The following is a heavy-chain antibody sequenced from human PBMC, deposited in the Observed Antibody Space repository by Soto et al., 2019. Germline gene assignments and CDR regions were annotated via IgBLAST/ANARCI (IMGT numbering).Heavy chain of an antibody. CDR1: GGSISSNNW. D-gene: IGHD3-22*01. J-gene: IGHJ4*02. CDR3: ARLNYYDSLYYFDK. V-gene: IGHV4-4*02. CDR2: IYHTGST. Sequence: SETLSLTCAVSGGSISSNNWWSWVRQSPGKGLEWIGEIYHTGSTNYNPSLKSRVTISVDKSKGQFSLKLTSATAADTAIYYCARLNYYDSLYYFDKWGPGTLVTVSS.